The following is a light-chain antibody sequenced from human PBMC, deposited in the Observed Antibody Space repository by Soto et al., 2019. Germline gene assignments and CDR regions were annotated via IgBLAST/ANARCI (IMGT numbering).Light chain of an antibody. J-gene: IGKJ4*01. CDR2: GAS. Sequence: EIVLTQSPGTLSLSPGERATLSCRASQSVSSSYLAWYQQKPGQAPRLLIYGASSRATGIPDRFSGSGSGTDLTLTISRLEPEDFAVYYCQQYGSSPPVTFGGGTKV. CDR1: QSVSSSY. CDR3: QQYGSSPPVT. V-gene: IGKV3-20*01.